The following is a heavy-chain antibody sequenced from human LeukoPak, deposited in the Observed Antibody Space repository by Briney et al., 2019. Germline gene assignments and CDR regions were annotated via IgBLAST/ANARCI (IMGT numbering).Heavy chain of an antibody. V-gene: IGHV4-34*01. J-gene: IGHJ4*02. CDR1: GGSFSGYY. CDR2: INHSGST. D-gene: IGHD6-13*01. CDR3: ARGPTSSWFSRHFDY. Sequence: SDTLSLTCAVYGGSFSGYYWSWIRQPPGKGLEWFGEINHSGSTNNNPSLKSRVTISVDTSKNQFSLELSSVTAADTAVYYCARGPTSSWFSRHFDYWGQGTLVTVSS.